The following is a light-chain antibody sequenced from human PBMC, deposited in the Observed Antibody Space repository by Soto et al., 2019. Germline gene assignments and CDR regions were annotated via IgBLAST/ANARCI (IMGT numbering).Light chain of an antibody. CDR3: QQRSNWPPIT. CDR1: QSVSSY. J-gene: IGKJ5*01. V-gene: IGKV3-11*01. Sequence: EIVLTQSPATLSLSPGERATLSCRASQSVSSYLAWYQQKPGQAPRLLIDDASNRATGIPARFSGSGSGTDVTLTISSLEPEDFAVYYCQQRSNWPPITFGQGTRLEIK. CDR2: DAS.